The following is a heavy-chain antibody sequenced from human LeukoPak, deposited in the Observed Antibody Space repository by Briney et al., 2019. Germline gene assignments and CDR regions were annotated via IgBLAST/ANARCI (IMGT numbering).Heavy chain of an antibody. D-gene: IGHD6-19*01. J-gene: IGHJ4*01. CDR3: AGGGGWIIGD. CDR1: GFTFGSYW. V-gene: IGHV3-7*03. Sequence: GGSMRLACSASGFTFGSYWMNWVRQAPGKGPEWVANIKQDVSEINYVDSVKGRFIISRDNAKNSLYLQMNSLRVDDTAVYYCAGGGGWIIGDWGHGTLVTVSS. CDR2: IKQDVSEI.